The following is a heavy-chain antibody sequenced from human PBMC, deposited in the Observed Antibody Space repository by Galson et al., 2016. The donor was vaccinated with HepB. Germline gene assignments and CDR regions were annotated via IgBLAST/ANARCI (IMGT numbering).Heavy chain of an antibody. V-gene: IGHV1-18*01. D-gene: IGHD1-26*01. CDR3: ASYSGRLLFDL. Sequence: SVKVSCKASGYSFSSYGITWVRQAPGQGLEWVGWISPYNDNTNYAQKFQGRVTMTTATPTSTAYMELRSLKSDDTAVYFCASYSGRLLFDLWGQGTLVTGSS. CDR2: ISPYNDNT. J-gene: IGHJ5*02. CDR1: GYSFSSYG.